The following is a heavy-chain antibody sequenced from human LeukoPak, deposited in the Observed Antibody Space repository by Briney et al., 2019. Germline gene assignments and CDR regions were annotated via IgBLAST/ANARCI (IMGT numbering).Heavy chain of an antibody. CDR2: INPSGGST. D-gene: IGHD3-10*01. CDR3: ARGILPSMVRGVIGAYNYMDV. V-gene: IGHV1-46*01. J-gene: IGHJ6*03. Sequence: ASVKVSCKASGYTFTSYYMHWVRQAPGQGLEWMGIINPSGGSTSYAQKFQGRVTMTRDTSTSTVYMELSSLRSEDTAVYYCARGILPSMVRGVIGAYNYMDVWGKGTTVTVSS. CDR1: GYTFTSYY.